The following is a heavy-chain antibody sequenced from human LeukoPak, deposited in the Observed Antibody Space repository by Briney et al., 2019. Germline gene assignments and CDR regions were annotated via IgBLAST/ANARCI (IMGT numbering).Heavy chain of an antibody. Sequence: ASVKVSCKVSGYTLTELSMHWVRQAPGKGLEWMGGFDPEDGETIYAQKFQGRVTMTEDTSTDTAYMELSSLRSEDTAVYYCATRTMVQGVIGGVARKYYYYMDVWGKGTTVTVSS. V-gene: IGHV1-24*01. CDR3: ATRTMVQGVIGGVARKYYYYMDV. J-gene: IGHJ6*03. CDR1: GYTLTELS. D-gene: IGHD3-10*01. CDR2: FDPEDGET.